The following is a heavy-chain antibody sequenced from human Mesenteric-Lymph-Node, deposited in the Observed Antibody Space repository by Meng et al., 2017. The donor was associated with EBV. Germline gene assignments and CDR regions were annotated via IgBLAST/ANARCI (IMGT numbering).Heavy chain of an antibody. D-gene: IGHD6-13*01. CDR1: VGSFIVTD. CDR2: SNQSGST. V-gene: IGHV4-34*01. CDR3: AREMSIAAAGSPLAY. J-gene: IGHJ4*02. Sequence: VHLQQWGPGLCTPSGTLPLTCGVDVGSFIVTDWTWIRQSPGKGLEWIGESNQSGSTSYNPSLKSRVTISIDTSKNQFSLKLSSVTAADTAVYYCAREMSIAAAGSPLAYWGQGTLVTVSS.